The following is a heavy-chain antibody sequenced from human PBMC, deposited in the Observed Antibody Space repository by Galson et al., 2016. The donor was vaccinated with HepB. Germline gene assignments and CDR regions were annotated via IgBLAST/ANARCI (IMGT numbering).Heavy chain of an antibody. Sequence: SLRLSCAGSGFIFSRYGMTWVRQAPGKGLEDVSSISMSGGSRDYAESVKGRFTIYRDNSRSTLFLQMNSLRAEDMGVYYCVQGSTEPAVWGKGTTVTVSS. CDR3: VQGSTEPAV. J-gene: IGHJ6*04. CDR1: GFIFSRYG. V-gene: IGHV3-23*01. CDR2: ISMSGGSR. D-gene: IGHD1-26*01.